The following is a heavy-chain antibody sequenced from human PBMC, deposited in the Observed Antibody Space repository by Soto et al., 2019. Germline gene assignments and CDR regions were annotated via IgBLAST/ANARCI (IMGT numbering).Heavy chain of an antibody. J-gene: IGHJ6*02. CDR1: GFTFDDYA. V-gene: IGHV3-9*01. Sequence: PGASLRLSCAASGFTFDDYAMHWVRQAPGKGLEWVSGISWNSGSIGYADSVKGRFTISRDNAKNSLYLQMNSLRAEDTALYYCAKDDHYYYYYYGMDVWGQGTTVT. CDR3: AKDDHYYYYYYGMDV. CDR2: ISWNSGSI.